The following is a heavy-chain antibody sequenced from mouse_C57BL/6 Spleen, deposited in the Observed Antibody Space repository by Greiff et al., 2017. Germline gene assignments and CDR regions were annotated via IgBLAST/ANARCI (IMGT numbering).Heavy chain of an antibody. J-gene: IGHJ4*01. D-gene: IGHD1-1*01. V-gene: IGHV10-3*01. CDR3: VRGINYDYYGTLYAMDY. CDR1: GFTFNTYA. CDR2: IRSKSSNYAT. Sequence: EVKLVESGGGLVQPKGSLKLSCAASGFTFNTYAMHWVRQAPGKGLEWVARIRSKSSNYATYYADSVKDRFTISRDDSQSMLYLQMNNLKTEDTAMYYGVRGINYDYYGTLYAMDYWSQGTSVTVSS.